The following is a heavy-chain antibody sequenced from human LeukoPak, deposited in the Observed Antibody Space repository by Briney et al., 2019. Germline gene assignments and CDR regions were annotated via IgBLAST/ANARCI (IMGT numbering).Heavy chain of an antibody. CDR1: GYTFTSYG. D-gene: IGHD3-10*01. Sequence: ASVKVSCKASGYTFTSYGISWVRQAPGQGLEWMGWISAYNGNTNYAQKLQGRVTMTTDTSTSTAYVELRSLRSDDTAVYYCARDRSLELLWFGEASDYWGQGTLVTVSS. CDR2: ISAYNGNT. V-gene: IGHV1-18*01. J-gene: IGHJ4*02. CDR3: ARDRSLELLWFGEASDY.